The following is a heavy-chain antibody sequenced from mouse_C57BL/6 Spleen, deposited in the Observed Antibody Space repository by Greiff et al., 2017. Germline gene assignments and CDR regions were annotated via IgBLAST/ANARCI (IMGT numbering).Heavy chain of an antibody. CDR3: TRSGYYGSSSYAMDY. D-gene: IGHD1-1*01. V-gene: IGHV1-15*01. CDR1: GYTFTDYE. CDR2: IDPETGGT. Sequence: VQLQQSGAELVRPGASVTLSCKASGYTFTDYEMHWVKQTPVHGLEWIGAIDPETGGTAYNQKFKGKAILTADKSSSTAYMELRSLTSEDSAVYYCTRSGYYGSSSYAMDYWGQGTSVTVSS. J-gene: IGHJ4*01.